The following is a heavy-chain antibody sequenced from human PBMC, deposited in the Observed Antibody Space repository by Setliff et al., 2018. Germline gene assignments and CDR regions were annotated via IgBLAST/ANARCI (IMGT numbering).Heavy chain of an antibody. CDR1: GYSMSSGYY. CDR3: ARPPRGGRWYFDL. J-gene: IGHJ2*01. V-gene: IGHV4-38-2*01. CDR2: IYHSGQT. D-gene: IGHD3-16*01. Sequence: PSETLSLTCAVSGYSMSSGYYWGWFRQPPGKGLEWIGSIYHSGQTFYNPSLKSRATLSVDTSKNQFSLRLTSVPAADTAVYYCARPPRGGRWYFDLWGRGTLVTVSS.